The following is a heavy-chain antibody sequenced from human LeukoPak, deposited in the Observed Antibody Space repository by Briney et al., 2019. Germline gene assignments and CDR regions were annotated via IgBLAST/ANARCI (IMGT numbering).Heavy chain of an antibody. Sequence: SGPTLVKPTQTLTLTCTFSGFSLSTSGVGVGWTRQPPGKALERLALIYWNDDKRYSPSLKSRPPITKDTSKDPVFLTMTDMDPVDTATYYCAKRYASAWFGYWGQGPLVTVSS. J-gene: IGHJ4*02. D-gene: IGHD2-2*01. V-gene: IGHV2-5*01. CDR2: IYWNDDK. CDR3: AKRYASAWFGY. CDR1: GFSLSTSGVG.